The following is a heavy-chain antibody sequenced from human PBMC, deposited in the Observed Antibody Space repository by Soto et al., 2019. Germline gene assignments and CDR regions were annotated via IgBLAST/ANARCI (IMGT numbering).Heavy chain of an antibody. D-gene: IGHD3-10*01. CDR1: GFTFGDYA. J-gene: IGHJ6*02. V-gene: IGHV3-49*03. Sequence: PGGSLRLSCTASGFTFGDYAMSWFRQAPGKGLELVGLIRNKAYGWTTEYAASGKGRFTISRDDSKSIANLQMNSLKTEDTAVYYCTRTHQPYYYGSGSYYKATNYYYYGMDVWGQGTTVTVSS. CDR3: TRTHQPYYYGSGSYYKATNYYYYGMDV. CDR2: IRNKAYGWTT.